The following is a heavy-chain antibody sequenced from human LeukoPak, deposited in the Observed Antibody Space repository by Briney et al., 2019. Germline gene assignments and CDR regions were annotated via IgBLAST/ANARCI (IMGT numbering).Heavy chain of an antibody. CDR2: ISSSGSTI. CDR3: AKYSDSTGAHYFDY. D-gene: IGHD2/OR15-2a*01. Sequence: PGGSLRLSCAASGFTFSDYYMSWIRQAPGKGLEWVSYISSSGSTIYYADSVKGRFTISRDNSKNTLSLQMNSLRVEDTALYYCAKYSDSTGAHYFDYWGQGTLVTVSS. V-gene: IGHV3-11*01. J-gene: IGHJ4*02. CDR1: GFTFSDYY.